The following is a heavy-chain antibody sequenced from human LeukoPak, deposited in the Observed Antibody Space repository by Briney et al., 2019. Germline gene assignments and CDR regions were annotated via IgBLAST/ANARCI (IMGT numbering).Heavy chain of an antibody. CDR1: GGSISSSTCY. J-gene: IGHJ4*02. V-gene: IGHV4-39*01. CDR3: ARGGQEGYNYPYFDS. D-gene: IGHD5-24*01. Sequence: SETLSLTCTVSGGSISSSTCYWGWIRQPPGKGLEWIGSIHYTGSTYYNPSLKSRVTISVDTSKNQFSLKLSSVTAADTAVYYCARGGQEGYNYPYFDSWDQGTLVTVSS. CDR2: IHYTGST.